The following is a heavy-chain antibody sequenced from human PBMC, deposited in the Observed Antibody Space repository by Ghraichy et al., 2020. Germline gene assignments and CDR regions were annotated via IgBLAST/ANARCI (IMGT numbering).Heavy chain of an antibody. Sequence: SETLSLTCTVSGYSISSGYYWGWIRQPPGKGLEWIGSIYHSGSTYYNPSLKSRVTISVDTSKNQFSLKLSSVTAADTAVYYCAKWGCSGGSCSEYFDYWGQGTLVTVSS. CDR2: IYHSGST. V-gene: IGHV4-38-2*02. D-gene: IGHD2-15*01. CDR1: GYSISSGYY. CDR3: AKWGCSGGSCSEYFDY. J-gene: IGHJ4*02.